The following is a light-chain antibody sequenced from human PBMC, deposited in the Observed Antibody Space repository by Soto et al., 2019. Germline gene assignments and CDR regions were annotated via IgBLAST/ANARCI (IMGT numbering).Light chain of an antibody. Sequence: DVVMTQSPLSLPVTLGQPASISCRSSYSLIHSDGDTYLNWFQQRPGQSPRRLIYEVSNRDSVVPDRFSGSGSGTDFTLKISRVEAEYVGIYYCMQGTHWPWTFGQGTEVEIK. J-gene: IGKJ1*01. V-gene: IGKV2-30*02. CDR1: YSLIHSDGDTY. CDR3: MQGTHWPWT. CDR2: EVS.